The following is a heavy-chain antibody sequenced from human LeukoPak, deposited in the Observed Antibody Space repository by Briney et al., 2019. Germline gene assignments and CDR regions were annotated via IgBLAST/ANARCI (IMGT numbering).Heavy chain of an antibody. D-gene: IGHD2-2*01. J-gene: IGHJ5*02. V-gene: IGHV3-7*01. CDR2: IKQDGSEK. Sequence: PGGSLRLSCAASGFTFSSYWMSWVRQAPGKGLEWVANIKQDGSEKYYVDSVKGRFTISRDNAKNSLYLQMNSLRAGDTAVYYCAREGTTGIVVVPAATYNWFDPWGQGTLVTVSS. CDR3: AREGTTGIVVVPAATYNWFDP. CDR1: GFTFSSYW.